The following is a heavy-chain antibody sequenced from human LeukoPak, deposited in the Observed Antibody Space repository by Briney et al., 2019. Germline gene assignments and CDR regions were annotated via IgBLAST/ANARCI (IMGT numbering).Heavy chain of an antibody. D-gene: IGHD2-15*01. CDR3: ANWDIVVVVAATGDAFEI. Sequence: GGSLRLSCAASGFTFSSYAMSWVRQAPGKGLEWVSAISGSGGSTYYADSVKGRFTISRDNSKNTLYLQMNSLRAEDTAVYYCANWDIVVVVAATGDAFEIWGQGTMVTVSS. J-gene: IGHJ3*02. CDR2: ISGSGGST. CDR1: GFTFSSYA. V-gene: IGHV3-23*01.